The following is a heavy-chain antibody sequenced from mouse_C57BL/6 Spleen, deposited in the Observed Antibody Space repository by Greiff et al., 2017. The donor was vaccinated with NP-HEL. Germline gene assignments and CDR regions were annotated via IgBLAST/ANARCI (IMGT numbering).Heavy chain of an antibody. Sequence: VQLQQPGAELVKPGASVKLSCKASGYTFTSYWMHWVKQRPGQGLEWIGMIHPNSGSTNYNEKFKSKATLTVDKSSSTAYMQLSSLTSEDSAVYYCARGSLGRYAMDYWGQGTSVTVSS. CDR1: GYTFTSYW. V-gene: IGHV1-64*01. CDR2: IHPNSGST. J-gene: IGHJ4*01. D-gene: IGHD4-1*01. CDR3: ARGSLGRYAMDY.